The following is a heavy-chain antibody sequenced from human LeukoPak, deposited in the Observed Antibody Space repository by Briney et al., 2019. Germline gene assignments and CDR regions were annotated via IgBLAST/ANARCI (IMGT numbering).Heavy chain of an antibody. V-gene: IGHV1-24*01. CDR3: AATYYYDSSGYYWFDP. D-gene: IGHD3-22*01. Sequence: ASVKVSFKVSGYTLTELSMHWVRQAPGKGLEWVGVFDPEDGETIYAQKFQGRVTMTEDTSTDTAYMELSRLRSEDTAVYYCAATYYYDSSGYYWFDPWGQGTLVTVSS. CDR1: GYTLTELS. CDR2: FDPEDGET. J-gene: IGHJ5*02.